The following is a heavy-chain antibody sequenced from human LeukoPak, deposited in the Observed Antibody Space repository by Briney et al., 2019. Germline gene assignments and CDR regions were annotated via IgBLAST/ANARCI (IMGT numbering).Heavy chain of an antibody. J-gene: IGHJ6*02. D-gene: IGHD3-10*01. CDR1: GGTLSSYA. V-gene: IGHV1-69*04. Sequence: SVKSSCKASGGTLSSYATGWVRKAPGQGLEWRGRITPIVGTANYAQKFQGRVTMTADKSTGTVYMELSSLRSGDTAVYYCARGITVVRGVIKGGMDVWGQGTTVTVSS. CDR2: ITPIVGTA. CDR3: ARGITVVRGVIKGGMDV.